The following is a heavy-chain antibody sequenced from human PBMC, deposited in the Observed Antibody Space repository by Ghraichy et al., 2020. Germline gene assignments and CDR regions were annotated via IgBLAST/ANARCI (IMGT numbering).Heavy chain of an antibody. CDR3: ARHPGYGLYYFDY. CDR1: GGSISTYY. J-gene: IGHJ4*02. CDR2: VYYSGST. Sequence: SQTLSLTCTVSGGSISTYYWSWIRRPPGKGLEWIGYVYYSGSTNYNPSLKSRVTISVDTSKNQFSLKLSSVTAADTAVYYCARHPGYGLYYFDYWGQGTLVTVSS. D-gene: IGHD5-18*01. V-gene: IGHV4-59*08.